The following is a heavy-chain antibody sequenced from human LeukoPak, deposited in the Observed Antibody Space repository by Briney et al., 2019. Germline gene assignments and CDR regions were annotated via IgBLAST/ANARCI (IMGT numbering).Heavy chain of an antibody. CDR3: ARDLWDNNWYNFDS. Sequence: SETLSLTCTVSGGTLSSHHWNWIRQPPGKGLEYVANIHGSGSTNYNPSLKSRVTISLDTSKNHFSLTLRSVTAADTAVYYCARDLWDNNWYNFDSWGQGTLVTVSS. CDR1: GGTLSSHH. J-gene: IGHJ4*02. D-gene: IGHD1-1*01. CDR2: IHGSGST. V-gene: IGHV4-59*11.